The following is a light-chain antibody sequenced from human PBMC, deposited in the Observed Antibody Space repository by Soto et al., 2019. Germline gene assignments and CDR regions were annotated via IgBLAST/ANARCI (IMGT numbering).Light chain of an antibody. CDR2: GAS. V-gene: IGKV3-15*01. CDR1: QSVSSN. CDR3: LQHFNFSWT. J-gene: IGKJ1*01. Sequence: EIVMTQSPATLSVSPGERATLSCRASQSVSSNLAWYQQKPGQTPRLLIYGASTRATGIPARFSGGGSGTDFTLTISSLQPEDFATYYCLQHFNFSWTFGQGTKVDIK.